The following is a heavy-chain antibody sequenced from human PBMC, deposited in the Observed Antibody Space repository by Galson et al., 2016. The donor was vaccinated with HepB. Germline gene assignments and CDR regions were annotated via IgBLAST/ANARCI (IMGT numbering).Heavy chain of an antibody. D-gene: IGHD2/OR15-2a*01. CDR3: ARGYYYNSFDY. Sequence: LRLSCAASGFTFTSYSMSWVRQAPGKGLEWVSFIGGFSSPVYYADSVKGRFTISRDNDRTSLYLQMSSLRDEDTAVYYCARGYYYNSFDYVGQGALVTVSS. CDR2: IGGFSSPV. J-gene: IGHJ4*02. V-gene: IGHV3-48*02. CDR1: GFTFTSYS.